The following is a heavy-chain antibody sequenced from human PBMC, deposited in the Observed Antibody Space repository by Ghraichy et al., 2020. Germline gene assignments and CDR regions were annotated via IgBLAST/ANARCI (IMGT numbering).Heavy chain of an antibody. CDR3: TLLAVSYYDLSTGQEHYFDP. J-gene: IGHJ5*02. D-gene: IGHD3-9*01. CDR1: GYTFTDYY. CDR2: VDPKDGET. Sequence: ASVKVSCKASGYTFTDYYIHWVQQAPGKGLEWMGLVDPKDGETKYADRFQARVKMTADTSIDTAYMELSSLTYDDTAVYFCTLLAVSYYDLSTGQEHYFDPWGQGTQVPVSS. V-gene: IGHV1-69-2*01.